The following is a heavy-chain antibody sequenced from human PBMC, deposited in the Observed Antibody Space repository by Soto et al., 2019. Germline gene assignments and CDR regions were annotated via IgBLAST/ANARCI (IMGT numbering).Heavy chain of an antibody. D-gene: IGHD3-3*01. J-gene: IGHJ5*01. V-gene: IGHV4-34*01. CDR3: AGRTSLTSVEIFSGGLSGYNWVDP. Sequence: SETLSLTCAVYGGSFSGYYWSWIRQPPGKGLEWIGEINHSGSTNYNPSLKSRVTMSVDTSQNQFSLKLSSVTAADTAVYYCAGRTSLTSVEIFSGGLSGYNWVDPWGRGTLVTV. CDR2: INHSGST. CDR1: GGSFSGYY.